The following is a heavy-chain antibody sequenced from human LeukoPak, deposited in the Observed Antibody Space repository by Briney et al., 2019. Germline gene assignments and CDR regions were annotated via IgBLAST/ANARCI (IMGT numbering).Heavy chain of an antibody. CDR3: AREPYLARG. CDR2: IKQDGSEK. Sequence: GGSLRLSCAASGFTFSNYAMSWVRQAPGKGLEWVANIKQDGSEKYYVDSVKGRFTISRDNAKNSLYLQMNSLRAEDTAVYYCAREPYLARGRGQGTLVTVSS. D-gene: IGHD3-10*01. V-gene: IGHV3-7*01. CDR1: GFTFSNYA. J-gene: IGHJ4*02.